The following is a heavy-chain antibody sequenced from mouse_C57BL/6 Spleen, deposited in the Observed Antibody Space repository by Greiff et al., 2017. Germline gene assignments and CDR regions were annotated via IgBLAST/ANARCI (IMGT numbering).Heavy chain of an antibody. CDR2: IDPETGGT. D-gene: IGHD3-2*02. CDR1: GYTFTDYE. J-gene: IGHJ2*01. Sequence: QVHVKQSGAELVRPGASVTLSCKASGYTFTDYEMHWVKQTPVHGLEWIGAIDPETGGTAYNQKFKGKAILTADKSSSAAYMDLRTLTSEDSDVYYCTRPAQATYFDYWGQGTTLTVSS. V-gene: IGHV1-15*01. CDR3: TRPAQATYFDY.